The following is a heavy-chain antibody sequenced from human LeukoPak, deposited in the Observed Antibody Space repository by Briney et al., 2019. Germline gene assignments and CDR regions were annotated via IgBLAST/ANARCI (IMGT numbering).Heavy chain of an antibody. CDR3: ARQESYTNGVCYVGWFDP. Sequence: PSETLSLTCTVSGGSISNSNDYWAWIRQPPGKGLEWIGSIYHSGNIFQNQSLASRVTISVDTSKNQSSLHLNSVPAADTAVYYCARQESYTNGVCYVGWFDPWGQGTLVTVSS. CDR1: GGSISNSNDY. D-gene: IGHD2-8*01. J-gene: IGHJ5*02. V-gene: IGHV4-39*01. CDR2: IYHSGNI.